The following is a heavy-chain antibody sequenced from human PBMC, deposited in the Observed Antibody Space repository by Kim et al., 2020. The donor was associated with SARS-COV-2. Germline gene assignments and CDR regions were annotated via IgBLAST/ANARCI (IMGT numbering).Heavy chain of an antibody. CDR2: IYYSGST. CDR3: ARLPQIYSSGCP. V-gene: IGHV4-59*08. J-gene: IGHJ5*02. CDR1: GGSISSYY. D-gene: IGHD6-19*01. Sequence: SETLSLTCTVSGGSISSYYWSWIRQPPGKGLEWIGYIYYSGSTNYNPSLKSRVTISVDTSKNQFSLKLSSVTAADTAVYYCARLPQIYSSGCPWGQGTLVTVSS.